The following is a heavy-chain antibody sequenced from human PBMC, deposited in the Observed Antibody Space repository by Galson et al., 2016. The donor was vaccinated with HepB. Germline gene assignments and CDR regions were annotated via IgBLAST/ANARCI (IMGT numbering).Heavy chain of an antibody. Sequence: SVKVSCKASGYTFTNYDINWVRQATGQGLEWLGWMSPNSGNTGYAQNFQGRVTLTRDTSISTAYMELSSLRSDGTAVYYCARDYGGNSGWFDPWGQGTLVTVSS. CDR1: GYTFTNYD. V-gene: IGHV1-8*01. D-gene: IGHD4-23*01. CDR2: MSPNSGNT. CDR3: ARDYGGNSGWFDP. J-gene: IGHJ5*02.